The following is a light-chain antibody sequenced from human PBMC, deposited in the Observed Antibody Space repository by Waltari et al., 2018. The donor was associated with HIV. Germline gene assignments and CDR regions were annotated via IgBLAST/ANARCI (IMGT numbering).Light chain of an antibody. CDR2: SNN. Sequence: QSVLAQPPSASGTPGQRVTIPCSASTSTIGGNTVSWYQQLPGTAPKLLIYSNNERPSGVPDRLSGSTSGTSASLVISGLQSEDGADYYCAAWDDSLKGGAFGTGTKVTVL. V-gene: IGLV1-44*01. CDR1: TSTIGGNT. CDR3: AAWDDSLKGGA. J-gene: IGLJ1*01.